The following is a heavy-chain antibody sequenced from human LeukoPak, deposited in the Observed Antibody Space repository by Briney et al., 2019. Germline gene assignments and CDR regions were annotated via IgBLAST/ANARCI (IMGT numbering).Heavy chain of an antibody. V-gene: IGHV3-30*03. Sequence: GGSLRLSCAASGFNFSNYAMHWVRQAPGKGLEWVAVISYDGSNKYYADSVKGRFTISRDNSKNTLYLQMNSLRAEDTAVYYCASGLYYFDYWGQGTLVTVSS. CDR3: ASGLYYFDY. J-gene: IGHJ4*02. CDR1: GFNFSNYA. CDR2: ISYDGSNK.